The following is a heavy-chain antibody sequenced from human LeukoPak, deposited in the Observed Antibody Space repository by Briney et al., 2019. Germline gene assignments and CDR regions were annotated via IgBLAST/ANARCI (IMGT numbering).Heavy chain of an antibody. CDR3: ARSGTMVRGVIITREDYYYYYGMDV. CDR1: GGSFSGYY. CDR2: INHSGST. V-gene: IGHV4-34*01. D-gene: IGHD3-10*01. Sequence: PSETLSLTCAVYGGSFSGYYWSWIRQPPGKGLEWIGEINHSGSTNYNPSLKSRVTISVDTSKNQFSLKLSSVTAADTAVYYCARSGTMVRGVIITREDYYYYYGMDVWGKGTTVTVSS. J-gene: IGHJ6*04.